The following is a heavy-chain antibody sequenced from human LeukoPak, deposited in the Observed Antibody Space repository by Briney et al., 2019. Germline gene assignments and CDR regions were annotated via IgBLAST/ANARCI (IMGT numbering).Heavy chain of an antibody. CDR2: IYPSHSHP. CDR1: GYSFTSYW. J-gene: IGHJ3*02. V-gene: IGHV5-51*01. CDR3: ARLDQGSSSPSI. Sequence: GESLKISFKGSGYSFTSYWIGWGRRMPGKGLEGMAIIYPSHSHPRYTPSFQAQVTISPDKSISTAYLQWSSLKASDTAMYYCARLDQGSSSPSIWGQGTMVTVSS. D-gene: IGHD6-6*01.